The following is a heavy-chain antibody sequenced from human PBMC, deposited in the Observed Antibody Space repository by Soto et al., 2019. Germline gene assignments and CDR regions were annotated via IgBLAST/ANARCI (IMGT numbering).Heavy chain of an antibody. Sequence: QVQLVESGGGLVKPGGSLRLSCAASGFTFRDYYMSWIRQTPGKGLEWVSYISTDGTTIYYSDSVKGRFTVSRDNAKNSLYLQMHSLRAEDTAIYYCAKSNWSWNWGQGTLVTVSS. CDR3: AKSNWSWN. CDR2: ISTDGTTI. CDR1: GFTFRDYY. D-gene: IGHD1-1*01. V-gene: IGHV3-11*01. J-gene: IGHJ4*02.